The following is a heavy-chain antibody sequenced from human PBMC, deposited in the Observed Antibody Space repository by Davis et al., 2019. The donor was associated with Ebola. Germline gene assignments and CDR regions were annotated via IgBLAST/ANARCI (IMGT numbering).Heavy chain of an antibody. CDR3: ARHRSLGYDRSGYFDY. D-gene: IGHD3-22*01. V-gene: IGHV5-10-1*01. Sequence: GESLNISCKCSGYTFTDYWISWLRQMPGKGLEWMGRIDPSDYFTNYSPSFQGHVTISVDKSINTAYLQWSGLKASDTAMYYCARHRSLGYDRSGYFDYWCQGTLVTVSS. J-gene: IGHJ4*02. CDR2: IDPSDYFT. CDR1: GYTFTDYW.